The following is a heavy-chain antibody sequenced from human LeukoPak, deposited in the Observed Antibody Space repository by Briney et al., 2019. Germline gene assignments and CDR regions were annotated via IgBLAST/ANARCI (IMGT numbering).Heavy chain of an antibody. V-gene: IGHV3-21*01. Sequence: GGSLRLSCAASGFTFSSYSMNWVRQAPGKGLEWVSSISSSSNFMYYVDSVKGRFTISRDNAKNSLYLEMISLRADDTAVYYCARANSVGATMIGVFDYWGQGTLVTVSS. J-gene: IGHJ4*02. CDR1: GFTFSSYS. CDR3: ARANSVGATMIGVFDY. CDR2: ISSSSNFM. D-gene: IGHD1-26*01.